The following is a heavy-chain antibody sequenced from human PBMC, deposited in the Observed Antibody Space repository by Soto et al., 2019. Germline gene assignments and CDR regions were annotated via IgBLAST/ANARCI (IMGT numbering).Heavy chain of an antibody. J-gene: IGHJ4*02. CDR1: GFAVSSKY. Sequence: EVQLVESGGGWIQPGGSVRLSCAASGFAVSSKYMTWVRQAPGKGLEWVSVIYGGGTTYYADSVKGRFTISRDTSKNTLYLQMNSLRAEATAVYYCVQTTGWPGFDFWGQGTLVTVSS. CDR2: IYGGGTT. CDR3: VQTTGWPGFDF. V-gene: IGHV3-53*01. D-gene: IGHD6-19*01.